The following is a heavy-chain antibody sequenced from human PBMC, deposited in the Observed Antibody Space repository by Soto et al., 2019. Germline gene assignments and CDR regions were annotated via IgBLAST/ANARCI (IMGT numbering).Heavy chain of an antibody. D-gene: IGHD3-16*02. CDR1: GYTFTSYA. CDR3: ARVMWEIPLFDY. Sequence: ASVKVSCKASGYTFTSYAMHWVRQAPGQRLEWMGWINAGNGNTKYSQKFQGRVTITRDTSASTAYMELSSLRSEDTAVYYCARVMWEIPLFDYWGQGTLVTVSS. CDR2: INAGNGNT. V-gene: IGHV1-3*01. J-gene: IGHJ4*02.